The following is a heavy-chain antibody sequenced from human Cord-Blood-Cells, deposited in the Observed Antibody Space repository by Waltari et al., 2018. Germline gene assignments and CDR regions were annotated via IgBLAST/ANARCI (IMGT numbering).Heavy chain of an antibody. D-gene: IGHD3-10*01. CDR1: GDTLLALS. Sequence: QVQLVQSGAEAKKPGASAKVSCKVSGDTLLALSLPWVRQAPGKGLEWMGGFDPEDGETIYAQKFQGRVTMTEDTSTDTAYMELSSLRSEDTAVYYCATDWYYYGSGRHWGQGTLVTVSS. V-gene: IGHV1-24*01. CDR2: FDPEDGET. J-gene: IGHJ4*02. CDR3: ATDWYYYGSGRH.